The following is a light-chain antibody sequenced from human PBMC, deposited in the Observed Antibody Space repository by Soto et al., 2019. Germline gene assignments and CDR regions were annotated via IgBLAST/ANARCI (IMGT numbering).Light chain of an antibody. Sequence: DIQMSQSPSSLSASVGDRVTITCRASQSISSYLNWYQQKPGKAPKLLIYAASSLQSGVPARFSCSGSGTDFTLTISSLQPEDFAIYFCQQTYNIPITFGQGTRLEIK. CDR3: QQTYNIPIT. CDR1: QSISSY. V-gene: IGKV1-39*01. CDR2: AAS. J-gene: IGKJ5*01.